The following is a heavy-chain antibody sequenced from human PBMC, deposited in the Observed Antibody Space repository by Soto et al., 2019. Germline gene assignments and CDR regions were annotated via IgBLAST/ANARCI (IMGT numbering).Heavy chain of an antibody. CDR1: GFTFSSYT. V-gene: IGHV3-21*01. J-gene: IGHJ4*02. D-gene: IGHD6-13*01. CDR2: VSSSSTYI. CDR3: ARGSHSTTWYGGQFDY. Sequence: PGGSLRLSCAASGFTFSSYTMNWVRQAPGKGLEWVSSVSSSSTYIYYADSVKGRFTISRDNAKNSLYLQMNSLRAEDTAICYCARGSHSTTWYGGQFDYWGQGTLVTVSS.